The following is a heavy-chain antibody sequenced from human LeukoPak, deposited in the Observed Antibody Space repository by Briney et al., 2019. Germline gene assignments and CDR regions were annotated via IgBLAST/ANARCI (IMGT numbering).Heavy chain of an antibody. CDR1: GFTFRTNA. D-gene: IGHD5-24*01. CDR3: ARDGYNVEAFDI. Sequence: GGSLRLSCAASGFTFRTNAMSWVRQAPGKGLEWVAVIWYDGSNKYYADSVKGRFTISRDNSKNTLYLQMNSLRVEDTAVYYCARDGYNVEAFDIWGQGTMITVSS. V-gene: IGHV3-33*08. CDR2: IWYDGSNK. J-gene: IGHJ3*02.